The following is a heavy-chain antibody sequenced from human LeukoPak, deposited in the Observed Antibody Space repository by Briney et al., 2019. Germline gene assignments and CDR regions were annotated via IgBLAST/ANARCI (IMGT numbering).Heavy chain of an antibody. CDR2: INPSGGST. CDR3: ARDRAAASPFGHTHDAFDI. Sequence: ASVKVSCKASGYTFTSYYMHWVRQAPGQGLEWMGIINPSGGSTSYAQKFQGRVTMTRDTSTSTVYMELSSLRSEDTAVYYCARDRAAASPFGHTHDAFDIWGQGTMVTVSS. D-gene: IGHD6-13*01. J-gene: IGHJ3*02. CDR1: GYTFTSYY. V-gene: IGHV1-46*01.